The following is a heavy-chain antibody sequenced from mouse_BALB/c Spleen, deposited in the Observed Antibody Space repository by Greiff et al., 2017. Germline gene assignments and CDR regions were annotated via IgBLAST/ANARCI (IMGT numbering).Heavy chain of an antibody. CDR1: GYSFTGYF. CDR3: AMGDYDGWFAY. D-gene: IGHD2-4*01. J-gene: IGHJ3*01. V-gene: IGHV1-20*02. CDR2: INPYNGDT. Sequence: EVKLLESGPELVKPGASVKISCKASGYSFTGYFMNWVMQSHGKSLEWIGRINPYNGDTFYNQKFKGKATLTVDKSSSTAHMELRSLASEDSAVYYCAMGDYDGWFAYWGQGTLVTVSA.